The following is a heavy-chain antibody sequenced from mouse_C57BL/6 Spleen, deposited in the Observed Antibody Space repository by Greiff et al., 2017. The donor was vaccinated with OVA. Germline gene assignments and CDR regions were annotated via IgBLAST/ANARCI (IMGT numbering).Heavy chain of an antibody. CDR1: GFNIKDDY. CDR3: TSYDYDEDYYAMDY. V-gene: IGHV14-4*01. CDR2: IDPENGDT. Sequence: VQLQQSGPELVRPGASVKLSCTASGFNIKDDYMHWVKQRPEQGLEWIGWIDPENGDTEYASKFQGKATITADTSSNTAYLQLSSLTSEDTAVYYCTSYDYDEDYYAMDYWGQGTSVTVSS. D-gene: IGHD2-4*01. J-gene: IGHJ4*01.